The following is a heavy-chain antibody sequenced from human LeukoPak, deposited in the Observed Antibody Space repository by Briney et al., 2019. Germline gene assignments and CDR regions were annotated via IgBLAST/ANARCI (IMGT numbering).Heavy chain of an antibody. CDR2: IYPGDSDT. CDR3: ARALRTAVAARTLDYYGMDV. J-gene: IGHJ6*02. V-gene: IGHV5-51*01. D-gene: IGHD6-6*01. Sequence: GESLKISCKSSGYSFTSYWIGWVRQTPGKGLEWMGIIYPGDSDTRYSPSFQGQVTISADKSISTAYLQWSSLKASDTAMYYCARALRTAVAARTLDYYGMDVWGQGTTVTVSS. CDR1: GYSFTSYW.